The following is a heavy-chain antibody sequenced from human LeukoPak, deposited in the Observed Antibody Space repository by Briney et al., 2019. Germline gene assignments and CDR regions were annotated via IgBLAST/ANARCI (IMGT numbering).Heavy chain of an antibody. D-gene: IGHD3-3*01. V-gene: IGHV4-34*01. CDR2: INHRGST. Sequence: SETLSLTCAVYGGSFSGYYWSWIRQPPGKGLEWIGEINHRGSTNYNPSLKSRVTISVDTSKKQFSLKLTSVTAVDTAVYYCARGSDYSWGGWGQGTLVTVSS. J-gene: IGHJ4*01. CDR1: GGSFSGYY. CDR3: ARGSDYSWGG.